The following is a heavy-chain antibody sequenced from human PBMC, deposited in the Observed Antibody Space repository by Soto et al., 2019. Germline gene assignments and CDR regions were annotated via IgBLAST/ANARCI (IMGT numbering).Heavy chain of an antibody. Sequence: EVQLVESGGGLVQPGRSLRLSCAASGFTFDDYAMHWVRQAPGKGLEWVSGISWNSGSIGYADSVKGRFTISRDNAKNSLYLQMNSLRAEDRALDYCAKGDSGSYVSAFDIWGQGTMVTVSS. CDR1: GFTFDDYA. J-gene: IGHJ3*02. CDR3: AKGDSGSYVSAFDI. D-gene: IGHD1-26*01. CDR2: ISWNSGSI. V-gene: IGHV3-9*01.